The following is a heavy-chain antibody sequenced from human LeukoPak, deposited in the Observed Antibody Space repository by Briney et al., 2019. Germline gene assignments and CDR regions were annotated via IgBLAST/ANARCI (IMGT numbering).Heavy chain of an antibody. CDR3: AKREWLQGGWFDP. CDR1: GFTFSSYA. D-gene: IGHD5-24*01. V-gene: IGHV3-30*04. Sequence: GGSLRLSCAASGFTFSSYAMHWVRQAPGKGLEWVAVISYDGSNKYYADSVKGRFTISRDNSKNTLYLQMNSLRAEDTAVYYCAKREWLQGGWFDPWGQGTLVTVSS. CDR2: ISYDGSNK. J-gene: IGHJ5*02.